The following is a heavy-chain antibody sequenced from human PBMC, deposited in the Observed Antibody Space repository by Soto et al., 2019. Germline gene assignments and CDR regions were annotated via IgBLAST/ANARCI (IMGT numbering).Heavy chain of an antibody. V-gene: IGHV4-61*08. CDR1: GGSISSGGCY. CDR2: NYYSRST. D-gene: IGHD3-3*01. J-gene: IGHJ6*02. Sequence: PSETLSLTCTVSGGSISSGGCYWSWIRQHTGKGLEWIGYNYYSRSTYYNPSLKSRVTISVDTTKNQFSLKLSSVTAADTAVYYCARSHSFWSANGGYYYYGMDVWGQGTTVTVSS. CDR3: ARSHSFWSANGGYYYYGMDV.